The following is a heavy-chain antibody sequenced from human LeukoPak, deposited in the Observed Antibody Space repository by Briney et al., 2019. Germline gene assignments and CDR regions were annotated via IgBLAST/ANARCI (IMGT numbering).Heavy chain of an antibody. D-gene: IGHD3-22*01. J-gene: IGHJ4*02. CDR1: GYTFTGYY. Sequence: ASVKVSCKASGYTFTGYYMHWVRQAPGQGLEWMRWINPNSGGTNYAQKFQGRVTMTRDTSISTAYMELSRLRSDDTAVYYCARTDSSGLTNDYWGQGTLVTVSS. CDR2: INPNSGGT. CDR3: ARTDSSGLTNDY. V-gene: IGHV1-2*02.